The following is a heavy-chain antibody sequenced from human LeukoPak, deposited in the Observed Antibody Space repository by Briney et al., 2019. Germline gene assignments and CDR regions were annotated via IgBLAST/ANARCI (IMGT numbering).Heavy chain of an antibody. Sequence: SETLSLTCTVSGGSVSDYYWSWIRQSPGKGLEWIGYIYYTGTSYNPSLKSRVTISVDKSKNQFSVKLTSVTAADTAVYYCARIRGAGRDYYYYQMDVWGKGTTVTVSS. D-gene: IGHD6-19*01. J-gene: IGHJ6*03. CDR2: IYYTGT. V-gene: IGHV4-59*02. CDR3: ARIRGAGRDYYYYQMDV. CDR1: GGSVSDYY.